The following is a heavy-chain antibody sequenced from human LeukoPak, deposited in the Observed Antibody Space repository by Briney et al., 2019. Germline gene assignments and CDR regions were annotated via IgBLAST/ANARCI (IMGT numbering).Heavy chain of an antibody. CDR1: GYSFNNYW. V-gene: IGHV5-51*01. D-gene: IGHD2-15*01. Sequence: GESLKISCKGSGYSFNNYWIGWVRQMPGKGLEWMGIICPADSDIRYSPSFQGQVTISADKSISTAYLQWSSLKASDTAMYYCARQEYCSGGSCYTWFDPWGQGTLVTVSS. CDR2: ICPADSDI. CDR3: ARQEYCSGGSCYTWFDP. J-gene: IGHJ5*02.